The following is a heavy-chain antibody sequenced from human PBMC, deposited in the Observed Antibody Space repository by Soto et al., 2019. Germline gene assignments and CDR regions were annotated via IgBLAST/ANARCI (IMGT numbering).Heavy chain of an antibody. D-gene: IGHD1-26*01. Sequence: ASVKVSCKASGYTFTSYGISWVRQAPGQGLEWMGWISAYNGSTNYAQKLQGRVTMTTDTSTSTAYMELRSLRSDDTAVYYCARGDPGRSYLSYFDYWGQGTLVTVSS. CDR2: ISAYNGST. CDR3: ARGDPGRSYLSYFDY. J-gene: IGHJ4*02. V-gene: IGHV1-18*01. CDR1: GYTFTSYG.